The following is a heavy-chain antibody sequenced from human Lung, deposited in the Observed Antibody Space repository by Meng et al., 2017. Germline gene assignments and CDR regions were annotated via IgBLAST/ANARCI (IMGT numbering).Heavy chain of an antibody. CDR1: GFSLSTSGVG. Sequence: SGPTLVKPTQTITLTCTFSGFSLSTSGVGVGGIRQPPGKALEWLALIYWDDDKRYSPSLKSRLTITKDTSKNQVVLTMTNMDPVDTATYYCAHRKLSSGWLTAYFDYWGQGTLVTVSS. CDR3: AHRKLSSGWLTAYFDY. J-gene: IGHJ4*02. CDR2: IYWDDDK. V-gene: IGHV2-5*02. D-gene: IGHD6-19*01.